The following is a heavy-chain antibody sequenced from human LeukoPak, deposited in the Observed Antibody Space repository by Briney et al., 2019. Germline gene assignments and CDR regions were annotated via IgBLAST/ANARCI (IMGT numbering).Heavy chain of an antibody. V-gene: IGHV3-23*01. CDR2: ISGSGDNT. D-gene: IGHD6-6*01. J-gene: IGHJ4*02. CDR1: GFTFSSYA. Sequence: GGSLRLSCAASGFTFSSYAMSWVRQAPGKGLEWVSGISGSGDNTYYADSVKGRFTISRDNSKNTLYVQVNSLGTEDTAAYYCAKEVAARPAARIYYFDYWGQGTLVTVSS. CDR3: AKEVAARPAARIYYFDY.